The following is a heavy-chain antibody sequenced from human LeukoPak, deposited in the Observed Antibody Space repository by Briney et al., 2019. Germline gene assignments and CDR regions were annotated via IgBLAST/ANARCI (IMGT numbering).Heavy chain of an antibody. V-gene: IGHV4-39*01. D-gene: IGHD2-15*01. CDR1: GGSISSSIYY. CDR2: IYYSGST. J-gene: IGHJ6*02. Sequence: PSETLSLTCTVSGGSISSSIYYWGWIRQPPGKGLERSGSIYYSGSTYYNPSLKSRVTIFVETSKNQFSLKLSSVTAADTAVYYCARGYCSGGSCWAWYYYYGMDVWGQRTTVTVSS. CDR3: ARGYCSGGSCWAWYYYYGMDV.